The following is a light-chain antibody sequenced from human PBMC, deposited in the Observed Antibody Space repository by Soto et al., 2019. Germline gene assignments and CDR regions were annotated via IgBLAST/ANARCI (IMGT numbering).Light chain of an antibody. Sequence: EIVFTQSPATLSFAPGERSTLSFRAIHTFPSFLAWYQQKPGQAPRLLIYDASNRATGIPARFSGSGSGTDFTLTISSLEAEDFALYYCQLRSNWPPALTFGGGTKVDIK. J-gene: IGKJ4*01. CDR2: DAS. CDR3: QLRSNWPPALT. CDR1: HTFPSF. V-gene: IGKV3-11*01.